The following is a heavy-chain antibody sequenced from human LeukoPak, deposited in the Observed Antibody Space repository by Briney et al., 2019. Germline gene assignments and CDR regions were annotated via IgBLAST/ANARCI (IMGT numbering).Heavy chain of an antibody. CDR3: TRLFDSSGYIKDHY. CDR2: IRSKANSYAT. V-gene: IGHV3-73*01. CDR1: GFTFSGSA. J-gene: IGHJ4*02. Sequence: GGSLRLSCAASGFTFSGSAMHWVRQASGKGLEWVGRIRSKANSYATAYAASVKGRFTISRDDSKNTAYLQMNSLKTEDTAVYYCTRLFDSSGYIKDHYWGQGTLVTVSS. D-gene: IGHD3-22*01.